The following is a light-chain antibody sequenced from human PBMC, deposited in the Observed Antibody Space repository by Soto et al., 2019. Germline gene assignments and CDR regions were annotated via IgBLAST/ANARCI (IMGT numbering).Light chain of an antibody. V-gene: IGLV4-69*01. J-gene: IGLJ2*01. CDR3: QTGGTGMQV. Sequence: QLVLTQSPSASASLGASVTLTCTLSSGHSNYAIAWHQQQPEKGTRYLMKLNSDGRHSKGDGIPDRFSGSSSGAERYLTISSLQSEYEADYYCQTGGTGMQVFGGGTKLTVL. CDR2: LNSDGRH. CDR1: SGHSNYA.